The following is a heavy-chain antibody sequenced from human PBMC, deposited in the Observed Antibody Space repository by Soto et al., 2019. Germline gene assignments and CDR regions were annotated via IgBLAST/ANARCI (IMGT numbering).Heavy chain of an antibody. J-gene: IGHJ6*02. CDR2: IMPVFPTP. CDR1: GGTFSTSA. CDR3: ARDKDRLQLGGNYYYILDV. Sequence: QVQLVQSGAEVKKPGCSVKVSCKASGGTFSTSAISWVRQAPGQGLEWVGGIMPVFPTPDYAQNFQGRVSITAADSTPTVYLELTSLRADDTAVYYCARDKDRLQLGGNYYYILDVWGQGTAITVSS. D-gene: IGHD1-1*01. V-gene: IGHV1-69*12.